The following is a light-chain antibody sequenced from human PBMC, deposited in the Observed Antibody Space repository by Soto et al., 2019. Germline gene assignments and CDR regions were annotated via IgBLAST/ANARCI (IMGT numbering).Light chain of an antibody. CDR1: QSVTSSY. CDR2: GAS. CDR3: QQYGKLPIT. V-gene: IGKV3-20*01. Sequence: EIVLTQSPGTLSLSPGERATLSCRASQSVTSSYLTWYQQKPGQAPRLLIYGASTRAAGIPDRFSGSGSGTDFTLTISSLEPEDFAVYYCQQYGKLPITFGQGTRWRL. J-gene: IGKJ5*01.